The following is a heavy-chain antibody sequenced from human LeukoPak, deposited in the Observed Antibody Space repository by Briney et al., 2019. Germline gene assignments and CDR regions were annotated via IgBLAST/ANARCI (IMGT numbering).Heavy chain of an antibody. D-gene: IGHD3-22*01. CDR2: INPNSGGT. Sequence: ASVKVSCKASGYTFTGYYMHWVRQAPGQGLEWMGWINPNSGGTNYAQKFQGRVTMTRDTSISTAYMELSRLRSDDTAVYYCAREKIEDYDSSGYPPYWGQGTLVTVSS. V-gene: IGHV1-2*02. CDR3: AREKIEDYDSSGYPPY. CDR1: GYTFTGYY. J-gene: IGHJ4*02.